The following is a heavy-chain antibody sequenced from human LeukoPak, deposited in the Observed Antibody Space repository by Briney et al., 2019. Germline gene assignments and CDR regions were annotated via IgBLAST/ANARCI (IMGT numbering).Heavy chain of an antibody. D-gene: IGHD3-10*01. CDR1: GGSISSCY. J-gene: IGHJ2*01. Sequence: PSETLSLTCNVSGGSISSCYWSWFLQPAGRGLEWIGRIYSSGGTNYNPSLKSRVTMSVDTSMNQFSLKLISATAADTAVYYCARESGRYFDVWGRGTLVTVSS. CDR2: IYSSGGT. V-gene: IGHV4-4*07. CDR3: ARESGRYFDV.